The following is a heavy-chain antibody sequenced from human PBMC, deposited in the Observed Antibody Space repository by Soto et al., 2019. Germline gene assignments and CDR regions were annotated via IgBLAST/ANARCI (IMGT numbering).Heavy chain of an antibody. Sequence: SVKVSCKASGGTFSSYAISWVRQAPGQGLEWMGGIIPIFGTANYAQKFQGRVTITADESTSTAYMELSSLRSEDTAVYYCARGPSPSSMRVVVYFDYWGQGXLVTVSS. CDR3: ARGPSPSSMRVVVYFDY. V-gene: IGHV1-69*13. CDR1: GGTFSSYA. D-gene: IGHD3-22*01. J-gene: IGHJ4*02. CDR2: IIPIFGTA.